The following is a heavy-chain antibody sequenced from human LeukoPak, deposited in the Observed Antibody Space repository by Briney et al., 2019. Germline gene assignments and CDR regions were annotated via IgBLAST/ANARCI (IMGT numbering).Heavy chain of an antibody. CDR2: ISYDGSNK. Sequence: GRSLRLSCAASGFTFSSYAMHWVRQAPGKGLEWVAVISYDGSNKYYADSVKGRFTISRDNSKNTLYLQMNSLRAEDTAVYYCARDTYCGGDCYSGVWWNYYYYGMDVWGQGTTVTVSS. CDR1: GFTFSSYA. V-gene: IGHV3-30*04. D-gene: IGHD2-21*02. CDR3: ARDTYCGGDCYSGVWWNYYYYGMDV. J-gene: IGHJ6*02.